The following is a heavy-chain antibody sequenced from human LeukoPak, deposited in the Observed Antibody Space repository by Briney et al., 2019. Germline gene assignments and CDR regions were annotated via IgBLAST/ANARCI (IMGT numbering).Heavy chain of an antibody. CDR3: ARASSGDFAVGFVEDV. D-gene: IGHD2-21*01. CDR1: GYTFTSYG. Sequence: ASVKVSCKASGYTFTSYGISWVRQAPGQGLEWMGWISAYNGNTNYAQKLQGRVTMTTDTSTSTAYMELRSLRSDDTAVYYCARASSGDFAVGFVEDVWGKGTTVTVSS. CDR2: ISAYNGNT. V-gene: IGHV1-18*01. J-gene: IGHJ6*04.